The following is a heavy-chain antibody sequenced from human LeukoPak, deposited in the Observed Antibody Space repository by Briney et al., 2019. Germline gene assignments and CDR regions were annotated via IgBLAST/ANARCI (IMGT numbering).Heavy chain of an antibody. J-gene: IGHJ5*02. Sequence: PSETLSLTCAVYGGSFSGYYWSWIRQPPGKGLEWIGEINHSGSTNYNPSLKSRVTISVDTSKNQFSLKLSSVTAADTAVYYCASAYYGSGRNWFDPWGQGTLVTVSS. CDR3: ASAYYGSGRNWFDP. V-gene: IGHV4-34*01. CDR1: GGSFSGYY. D-gene: IGHD3-10*01. CDR2: INHSGST.